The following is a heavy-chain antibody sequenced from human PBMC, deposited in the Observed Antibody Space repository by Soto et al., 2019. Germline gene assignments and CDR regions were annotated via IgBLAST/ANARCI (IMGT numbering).Heavy chain of an antibody. J-gene: IGHJ5*02. Sequence: PSETLSLTCTVSGGSIRGYYWSWIRQPPGKGLEWIGHIYYNGTTNYNPSLKSRITMSVDTSKNQFSLKLSSVTAADTAVYYCARAVETGGNWFDPWGQGTLVTVSS. CDR1: GGSIRGYY. V-gene: IGHV4-59*01. CDR2: IYYNGTT. D-gene: IGHD1-1*01. CDR3: ARAVETGGNWFDP.